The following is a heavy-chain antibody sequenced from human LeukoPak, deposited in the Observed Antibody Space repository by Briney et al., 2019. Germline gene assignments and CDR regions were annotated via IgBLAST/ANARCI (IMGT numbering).Heavy chain of an antibody. D-gene: IGHD2-2*01. CDR2: ISGSGGST. J-gene: IGHJ4*02. CDR1: GFTFSSYA. Sequence: GRSLRLSCAASGFTFSSYAMSWVRQAPGKGLEWVSAISGSGGSTYYADSVKGRFTISRDNSKNTLYLQMSSLRAEDTAVYYCAKVDAPYYFDYWGQGTLVTVSS. CDR3: AKVDAPYYFDY. V-gene: IGHV3-23*01.